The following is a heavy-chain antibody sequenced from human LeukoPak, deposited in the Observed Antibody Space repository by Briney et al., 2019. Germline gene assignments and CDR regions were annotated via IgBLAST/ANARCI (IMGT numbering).Heavy chain of an antibody. Sequence: LTGGSLRLSCAASGFTFSSYWMSWVRQAPGKGLEWVANIKQDGSERYYVDSVKGRFTISRDNSKNTLYLQMNSLRAEDTAVYYCARTYYYDSSGYSPDYWGQGTLVTVSS. CDR2: IKQDGSER. D-gene: IGHD3-22*01. CDR1: GFTFSSYW. J-gene: IGHJ4*02. V-gene: IGHV3-7*01. CDR3: ARTYYYDSSGYSPDY.